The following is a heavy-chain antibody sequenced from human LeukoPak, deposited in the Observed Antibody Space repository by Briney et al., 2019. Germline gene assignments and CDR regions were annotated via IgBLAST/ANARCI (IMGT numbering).Heavy chain of an antibody. D-gene: IGHD1-1*01. J-gene: IGHJ4*02. Sequence: GGSLRLSCAASGFTFSKYAMHWVRQAPDKGLEWVAVSSYDGSIEYYADSVKGRFTLSRDNSKNTLYLQMSSLRTEDTAVYYCARAGGQLVHGFGYFEYWGQGTLVTVSS. CDR3: ARAGGQLVHGFGYFEY. CDR1: GFTFSKYA. V-gene: IGHV3-30*04. CDR2: SSYDGSIE.